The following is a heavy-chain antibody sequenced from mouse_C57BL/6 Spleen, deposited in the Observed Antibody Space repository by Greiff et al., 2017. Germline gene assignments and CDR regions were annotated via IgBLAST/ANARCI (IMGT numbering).Heavy chain of an antibody. D-gene: IGHD1-1*01. CDR1: GFTFSSYT. V-gene: IGHV5-9*01. CDR2: ISGGGGNT. Sequence: EVQLVESGGGLVKPGGSLKLSCAASGFTFSSYTMSWVRQTPEQRLEWVATISGGGGNTYYPDSVKGRFTISRDNAKNTLDLQMSSLRSEDTALYYCARDYGSSYGYFDVWGTGTTVTVSS. CDR3: ARDYGSSYGYFDV. J-gene: IGHJ1*03.